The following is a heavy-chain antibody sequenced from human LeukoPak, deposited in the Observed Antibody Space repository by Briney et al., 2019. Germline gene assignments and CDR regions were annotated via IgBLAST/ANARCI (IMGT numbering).Heavy chain of an antibody. V-gene: IGHV1-69*06. D-gene: IGHD4-17*01. CDR1: GGTFSSYA. CDR2: IIPIFGTA. Sequence: ASVKVSCKASGGTFSSYAISWVRQAPGQGLEWMGGIIPIFGTANYAQKFQGRVTITADKSTSTAYMELSSLRSEDTAVYYCARSYGDQYYFDYWGQGTLVTVSS. J-gene: IGHJ4*02. CDR3: ARSYGDQYYFDY.